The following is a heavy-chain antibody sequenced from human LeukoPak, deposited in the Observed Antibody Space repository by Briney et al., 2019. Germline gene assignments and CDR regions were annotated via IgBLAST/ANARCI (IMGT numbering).Heavy chain of an antibody. Sequence: GGSLRLSCAASGFTFSSYAMSWVRQAPGKGLEWVSAISGSGGSTYYADSVKGRFTTSRDNSKNTLYLQMNSLRAEDTAVYYCAKGLDVVVVVEDYWGQGTLVTVSS. CDR1: GFTFSSYA. CDR2: ISGSGGST. J-gene: IGHJ4*02. V-gene: IGHV3-23*01. CDR3: AKGLDVVVVVEDY. D-gene: IGHD2-15*01.